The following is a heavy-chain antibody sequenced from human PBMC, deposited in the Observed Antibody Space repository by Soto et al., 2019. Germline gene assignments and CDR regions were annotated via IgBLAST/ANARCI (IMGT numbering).Heavy chain of an antibody. CDR2: ISYDGSNK. D-gene: IGHD2-15*01. CDR1: GLTFSSYG. Sequence: PGGSLRLSCAASGLTFSSYGMHWVRQAPGKGLEWVAVISYDGSNKYHADSVKGRCTISRDNSKNTLYLQMNSLRAEDTAVYYCAKGGILHYYGMDVWGQGTKVTVSS. V-gene: IGHV3-30*18. J-gene: IGHJ6*02. CDR3: AKGGILHYYGMDV.